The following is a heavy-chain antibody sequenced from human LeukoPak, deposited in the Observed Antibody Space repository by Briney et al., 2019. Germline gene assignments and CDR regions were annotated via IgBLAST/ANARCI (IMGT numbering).Heavy chain of an antibody. CDR3: ARETGIAAAGDFDY. V-gene: IGHV1-2*02. D-gene: IGHD6-13*01. CDR1: GYTFTGYY. Sequence: ASVTASCKASGYTFTGYYMHWVRQAPGQGLEWMGWINPNSGGTNYAQKFQGRVTMTRDTSISTAYMELSRLRSDDTAVYYCARETGIAAAGDFDYWGQGTLVTVSS. CDR2: INPNSGGT. J-gene: IGHJ4*02.